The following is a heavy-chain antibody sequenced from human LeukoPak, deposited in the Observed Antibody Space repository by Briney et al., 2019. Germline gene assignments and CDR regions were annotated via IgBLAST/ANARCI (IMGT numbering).Heavy chain of an antibody. CDR1: GGSISGYY. Sequence: SETLSLTCTVSGGSISGYYWSWIRQPPGKGLEWIGCISYTGSTKYNPSLKSRVTISLDTSKNQFSLKLTSMTAAETAIYYCVRDFDAWSAIDIWGQGTMVTVSS. J-gene: IGHJ3*02. D-gene: IGHD3-16*01. V-gene: IGHV4-59*01. CDR3: VRDFDAWSAIDI. CDR2: ISYTGST.